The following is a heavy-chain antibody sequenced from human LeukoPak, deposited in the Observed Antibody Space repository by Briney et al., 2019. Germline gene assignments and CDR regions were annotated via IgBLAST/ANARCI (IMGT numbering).Heavy chain of an antibody. Sequence: SGPTLVNPTQTLTLTCTFSGFSLSTSGVGVGWIRQPPGKALEWLALIYWNDDKRYSPSLKSRLTIAKDTSKNQVVLTMTNMDPVDTATYYCAHKEVEGLVDHYLGAFDIWGQGTMVTVSS. CDR2: IYWNDDK. CDR3: AHKEVEGLVDHYLGAFDI. D-gene: IGHD1-14*01. CDR1: GFSLSTSGVG. J-gene: IGHJ3*02. V-gene: IGHV2-5*01.